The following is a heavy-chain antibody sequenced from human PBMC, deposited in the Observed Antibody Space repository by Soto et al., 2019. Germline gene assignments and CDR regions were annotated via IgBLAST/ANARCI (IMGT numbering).Heavy chain of an antibody. D-gene: IGHD5-18*01. Sequence: AVGSLRLSCAASGFTFSRYWMNWVRQAPGKGLEWVANIKQDGTEKNYVDSVKGRFTISRDNARNSLYLQMDSLRAEDTAAYFCARGDTPMITGMDSFDIWGQGTMVTVSS. CDR3: ARGDTPMITGMDSFDI. J-gene: IGHJ3*02. CDR1: GFTFSRYW. V-gene: IGHV3-7*01. CDR2: IKQDGTEK.